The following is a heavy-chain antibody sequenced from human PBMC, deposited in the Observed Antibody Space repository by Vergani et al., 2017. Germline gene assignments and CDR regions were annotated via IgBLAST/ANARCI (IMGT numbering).Heavy chain of an antibody. D-gene: IGHD1-1*01. J-gene: IGHJ6*02. CDR2: IRYDGSNK. Sequence: QVQLVESGGGVVQPGGSLRLSCAASGFTFSSYGMHWVRQAPGKGLEWVAFIRYDGSNKYYADSVKGRFTISRDNSKNTLYLQMNSLRAEDTAVYYCAKESRAGTTSHYNGMDVWGQGTTVTVSS. CDR1: GFTFSSYG. V-gene: IGHV3-30*02. CDR3: AKESRAGTTSHYNGMDV.